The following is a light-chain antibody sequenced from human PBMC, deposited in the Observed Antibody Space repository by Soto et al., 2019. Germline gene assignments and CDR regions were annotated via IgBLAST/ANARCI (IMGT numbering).Light chain of an antibody. CDR2: EVS. J-gene: IGLJ1*01. CDR3: SSYAGSNNFGV. Sequence: QSALTQPPSASESPGQSVTISCTGTSSDVGGYKYVSWYQQHPGKAPKLMIYEVSKRPSGVPDRFSGSKSGNTASMTVSGLQAEDEADYYCSSYAGSNNFGVFGTGTKLTVL. V-gene: IGLV2-8*01. CDR1: SSDVGGYKY.